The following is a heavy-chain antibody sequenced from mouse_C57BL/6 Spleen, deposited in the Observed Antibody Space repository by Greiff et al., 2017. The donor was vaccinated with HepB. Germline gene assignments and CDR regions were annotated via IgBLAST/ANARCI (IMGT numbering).Heavy chain of an antibody. J-gene: IGHJ4*01. CDR2: FHPYNDDT. CDR1: GYTFTTYP. Sequence: VKLVESGAELVKPGASVKMSCKASGYTFTTYPIEWMKQNHGKSLEWIGNFHPYNDDTKYNEKFKGKATLTVEKSSSTVYLELSRLTSDDSAVYYCARRDYDVGYAMDYWGQGTSVTVSS. V-gene: IGHV1-47*01. D-gene: IGHD2-4*01. CDR3: ARRDYDVGYAMDY.